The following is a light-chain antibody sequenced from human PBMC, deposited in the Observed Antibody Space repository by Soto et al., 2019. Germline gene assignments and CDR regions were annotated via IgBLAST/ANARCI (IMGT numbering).Light chain of an antibody. CDR1: QSITIW. Sequence: DIQMTQPPSTLSASVGDRVTITCRASQSITIWLAWYQQKPGKAPKLLIFDASSLESGVPSRFSGSGSGTEFTLTISSLQPDDFATYYCQHYNSYSWTFGXGTKVDIK. J-gene: IGKJ1*01. CDR3: QHYNSYSWT. V-gene: IGKV1-5*01. CDR2: DAS.